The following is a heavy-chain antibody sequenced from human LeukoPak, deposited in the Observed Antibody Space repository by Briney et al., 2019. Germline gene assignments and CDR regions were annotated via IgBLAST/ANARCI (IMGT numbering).Heavy chain of an antibody. CDR1: GYTFTSYD. D-gene: IGHD2-21*02. CDR2: MNPNSGNT. J-gene: IGHJ4*02. Sequence: GASVKVSCKASGYTFTSYDINWVRQATGQGLEWMGWMNPNSGNTGYAQKFQGRVTMTTDTSTSTAYMELRSLRSDDTAVYYCARDSVVVTAIYYFDYWGQGTLVTVSS. V-gene: IGHV1-8*01. CDR3: ARDSVVVTAIYYFDY.